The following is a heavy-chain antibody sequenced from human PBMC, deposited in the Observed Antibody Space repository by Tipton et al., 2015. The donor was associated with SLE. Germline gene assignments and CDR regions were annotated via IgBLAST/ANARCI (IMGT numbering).Heavy chain of an antibody. J-gene: IGHJ4*02. V-gene: IGHV4-39*01. CDR2: IYYSGST. Sequence: LRLSCTVSGGSISSSSYYWGWIRQPPGKGLEWIGSIYYSGSTYYNPSLKSRVTISVDTSKNQFPLKRSSVTAADTAVYYCASITRDGADDYWGQGTLVTVSS. CDR3: ASITRDGADDY. CDR1: GGSISSSSYY. D-gene: IGHD1-14*01.